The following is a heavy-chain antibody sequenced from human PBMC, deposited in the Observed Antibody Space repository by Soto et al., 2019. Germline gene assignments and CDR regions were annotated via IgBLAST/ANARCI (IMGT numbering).Heavy chain of an antibody. CDR3: ARDLYYDSSGSINGNDY. CDR2: ISSSSSYT. Sequence: PGGSLRLSCAASGFTFSDYYMSWIRQAPGKGLEWVSYISSSSSYTNYADSVKGRFTISRDNAKNSLYLQMNSLRAEDTAVYYCARDLYYDSSGSINGNDYWGQGTLVTVSS. J-gene: IGHJ4*02. V-gene: IGHV3-11*06. D-gene: IGHD3-22*01. CDR1: GFTFSDYY.